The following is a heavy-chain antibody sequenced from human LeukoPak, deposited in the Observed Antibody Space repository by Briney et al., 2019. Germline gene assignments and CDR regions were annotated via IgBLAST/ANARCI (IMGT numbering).Heavy chain of an antibody. Sequence: ASVKVSCKSSGYTFNTYGISWVRQAPGQGLEWMGWITTYNGNTNYEQKFQGRVTMTTDTSTSTVYMELRSLRSDDTAVYYCARDSGTTGEVKFDPWGQGTLVTVSS. CDR2: ITTYNGNT. CDR3: ARDSGTTGEVKFDP. V-gene: IGHV1-18*01. D-gene: IGHD3-10*01. J-gene: IGHJ5*02. CDR1: GYTFNTYG.